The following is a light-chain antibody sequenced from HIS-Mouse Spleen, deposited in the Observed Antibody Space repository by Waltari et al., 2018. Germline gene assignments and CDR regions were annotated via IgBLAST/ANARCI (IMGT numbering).Light chain of an antibody. J-gene: IGKJ4*01. V-gene: IGKV3-15*01. CDR1: QSVSSN. CDR3: QQYNNWPPLT. Sequence: EIVMTQSPATLSVSPGERATLSCRASQSVSSNLAWYQQKPGQAPRLLIYGASTSATGSPARFSGSGSGTEFTLTISSLQSEDFAVYYCQQYNNWPPLTFGGGTNVEIK. CDR2: GAS.